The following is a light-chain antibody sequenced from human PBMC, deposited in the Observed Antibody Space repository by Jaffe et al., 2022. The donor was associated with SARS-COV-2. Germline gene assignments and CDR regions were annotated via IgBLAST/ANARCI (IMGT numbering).Light chain of an antibody. Sequence: QSVLTQPPSASGTPGQGVTISCSGSSSNIGSNYVYWYQQLPGTAPKLLIYRNNQRPSGVPDRFSGSKSGTSASLAISGLRSEDEADYYCAAWDGSLSGWVFGGGTKLTVL. V-gene: IGLV1-47*01. CDR1: SSNIGSNY. CDR2: RNN. CDR3: AAWDGSLSGWV. J-gene: IGLJ3*02.